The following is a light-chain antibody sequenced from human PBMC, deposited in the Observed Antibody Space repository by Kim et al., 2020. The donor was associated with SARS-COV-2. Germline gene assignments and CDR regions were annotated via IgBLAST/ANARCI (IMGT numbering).Light chain of an antibody. CDR3: QQYADLPLT. CDR2: DAS. V-gene: IGKV1-33*01. CDR1: QDIRSH. Sequence: DIQMTQSPSSLSASVGDRVTITCQASQDIRSHLNWYQQKSGKAPKLLIFDASNLETGVPSRFTGRGSGTDFSFTITSLQPEDFATYYCQQYADLPLTFGGGTKVDIK. J-gene: IGKJ4*01.